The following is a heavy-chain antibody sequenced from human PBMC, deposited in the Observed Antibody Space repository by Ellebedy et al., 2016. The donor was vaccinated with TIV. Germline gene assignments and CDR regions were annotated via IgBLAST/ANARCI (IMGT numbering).Heavy chain of an antibody. CDR3: ATARRDPLYYGVDV. J-gene: IGHJ6*02. Sequence: MPSENLSLTCTVSGGSISSRTRYWGWFRQTPEKGLEWIGTVYFTGTTYYNPSLSSRVTISADTSNNQFSLKLTSVTAADTAVYYCATARRDPLYYGVDVWGRGTTVTVSS. CDR1: GGSISSRTRY. CDR2: VYFTGTT. V-gene: IGHV4-39*01. D-gene: IGHD6-13*01.